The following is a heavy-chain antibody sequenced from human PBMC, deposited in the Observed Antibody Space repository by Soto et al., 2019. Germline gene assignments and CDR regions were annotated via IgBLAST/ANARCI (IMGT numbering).Heavy chain of an antibody. CDR2: IYNSGST. D-gene: IGHD6-13*01. J-gene: IGHJ4*02. CDR3: ASGSSASAYIDY. V-gene: IGHV4-61*01. CDR1: GGSVSSGSDY. Sequence: PSETLSLTCTVSGGSVSSGSDYWSWIRQPPGRGLEWIGYIYNSGSTDYNTSLKSRVTISVDTSKNQFSLKLTSVTAADTAVYYCASGSSASAYIDYWGQGTQVTV.